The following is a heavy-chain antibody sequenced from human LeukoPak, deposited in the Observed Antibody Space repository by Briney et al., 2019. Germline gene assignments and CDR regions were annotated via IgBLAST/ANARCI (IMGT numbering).Heavy chain of an antibody. J-gene: IGHJ4*02. V-gene: IGHV3-23*01. CDR1: GFTFSSYA. CDR3: AKSLASIAVAGLLDY. CDR2: ISGSGGST. Sequence: PGGSLRLSCAASGFTFSSYAMSWVRQAPGKGLEWVSAISGSGGSTYYADSVKGRFTISRDNSENTLYLQMNSLRAEDTAVYYCAKSLASIAVAGLLDYWGQGTLVTVSS. D-gene: IGHD6-19*01.